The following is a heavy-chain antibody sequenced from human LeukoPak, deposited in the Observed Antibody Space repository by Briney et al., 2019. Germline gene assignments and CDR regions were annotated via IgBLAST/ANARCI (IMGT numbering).Heavy chain of an antibody. CDR2: IWSDGSNR. J-gene: IGHJ4*01. D-gene: IGHD4-11*01. CDR1: GFIFSHYG. V-gene: IGHV3-33*01. Sequence: GGSLRLSCVASGFIFSHYGMHWVRQAPGKGLEWVAVIWSDGSNRFYAGSVKGRFTISRDNSQNTVFLQMNSLRAEDAAMYYCARDAQRGFDYSNSLKYWGHGILVTVSS. CDR3: ARDAQRGFDYSNSLKY.